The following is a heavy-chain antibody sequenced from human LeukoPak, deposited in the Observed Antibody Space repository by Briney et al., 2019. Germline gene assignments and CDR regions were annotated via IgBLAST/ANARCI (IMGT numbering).Heavy chain of an antibody. D-gene: IGHD1-26*01. J-gene: IGHJ3*02. V-gene: IGHV4-39*01. CDR1: GGSISSSSYY. CDR3: AAVFRWELLSVHAFDI. Sequence: SETLSLTCTVSGGSISSSSYYWGWIRQPPGKGLEWFGSIYYSGNTYYNPSLRGRVTISVDTSKNQFSLNLSSVTAADTAVYYCAAVFRWELLSVHAFDIWGQGTMVTVSS. CDR2: IYYSGNT.